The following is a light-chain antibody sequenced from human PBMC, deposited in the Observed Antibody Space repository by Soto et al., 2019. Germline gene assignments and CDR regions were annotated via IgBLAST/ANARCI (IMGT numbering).Light chain of an antibody. V-gene: IGKV3-15*01. J-gene: IGKJ4*01. CDR3: QQYNNWPPRG. Sequence: EIVMTQSPATLSVSPGERATLSCRASQSVSSNLAWYQQKPGQAPTLLIYGASTRATGIPARFSGSGSGTEFTLSVSSLQGEDFAVYYCQQYNNWPPRGFGGGTKVEIK. CDR2: GAS. CDR1: QSVSSN.